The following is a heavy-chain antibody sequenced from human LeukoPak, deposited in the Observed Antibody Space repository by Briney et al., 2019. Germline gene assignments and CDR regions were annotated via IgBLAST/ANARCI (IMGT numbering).Heavy chain of an antibody. J-gene: IGHJ4*02. CDR1: GGSISSSNW. Sequence: SETLSLTCAVSGGSISSSNWWSWVRQPPGKGLEWIGEIYHSGSTNYNPSLNSRVTISVDKSKNQFSLKLSSVTAADTVAYYCARDTERDGYNSPDYWGQGTLVTVSS. D-gene: IGHD5-24*01. CDR3: ARDTERDGYNSPDY. CDR2: IYHSGST. V-gene: IGHV4-4*02.